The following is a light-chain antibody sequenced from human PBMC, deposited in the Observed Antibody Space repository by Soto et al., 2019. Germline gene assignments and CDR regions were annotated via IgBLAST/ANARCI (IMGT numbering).Light chain of an antibody. CDR1: QSVRDSY. CDR2: DTS. V-gene: IGKV3-20*01. J-gene: IGKJ1*01. Sequence: SVLPQSPGTLSLSPGERATLSCRASQSVRDSYLAWYQQKPGQAPSLLIYDTSTRATGIPDRFIGSGSGTDFALTISRVEPEDFAMYFCQQYGSSLGTFCQGTKVDI. CDR3: QQYGSSLGT.